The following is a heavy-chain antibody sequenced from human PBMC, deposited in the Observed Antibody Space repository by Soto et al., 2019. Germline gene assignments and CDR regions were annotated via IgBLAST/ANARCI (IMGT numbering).Heavy chain of an antibody. CDR3: ARAGEAVQAAMWDYSYGMDV. CDR2: ISYDGSNK. Sequence: WGSLRLSCAASGFTFSSYAMHWVRQAPGKGLEWVAVISYDGSNKYCADSVKGRFTISRDNSKNTLYLQMNSLRAEDTAVYYCARAGEAVQAAMWDYSYGMDVWGKGTTFTVSS. V-gene: IGHV3-30-3*01. D-gene: IGHD2-2*01. J-gene: IGHJ6*04. CDR1: GFTFSSYA.